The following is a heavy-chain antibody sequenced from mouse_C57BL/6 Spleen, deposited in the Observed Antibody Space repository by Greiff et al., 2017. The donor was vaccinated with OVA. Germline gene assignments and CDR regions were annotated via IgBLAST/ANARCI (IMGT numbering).Heavy chain of an antibody. CDR3: TRNTGLLRWFAY. CDR2: IYPGNRDT. D-gene: IGHD2-3*01. Sequence: SGTVLARPGASVKMSCKTSGYPFTSYWMHWVKQRPGQGLEWIGAIYPGNRDTSYNQKFKGKAKLTAVTSASTAYMELSSLTNEDSAVYYCTRNTGLLRWFAYWGQGTLVTVSA. V-gene: IGHV1-5*01. CDR1: GYPFTSYW. J-gene: IGHJ3*01.